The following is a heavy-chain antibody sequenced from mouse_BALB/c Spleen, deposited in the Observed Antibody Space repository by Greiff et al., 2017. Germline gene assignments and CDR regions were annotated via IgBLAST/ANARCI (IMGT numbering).Heavy chain of an antibody. CDR2: IWAGGST. Sequence: QVQLQQSGPGLVAPSQSLSITCTVSGFSLTSYGVHWVRQPPGKGLEWLGVIWAGGSTNYNSALMSRLSISKDNSKSQVFLKMNSLQTDDTAMYYCARDREIYDGYYGGFAYWGQGTLVTVSA. V-gene: IGHV2-9*02. CDR1: GFSLTSYG. D-gene: IGHD2-3*01. CDR3: ARDREIYDGYYGGFAY. J-gene: IGHJ3*01.